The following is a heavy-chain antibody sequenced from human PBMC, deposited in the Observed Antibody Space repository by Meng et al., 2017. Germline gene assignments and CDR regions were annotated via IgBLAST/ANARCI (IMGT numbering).Heavy chain of an antibody. D-gene: IGHD6-19*01. V-gene: IGHV1-46*01. CDR3: ARDLEQWLTPRYYFDY. J-gene: IGHJ4*02. CDR1: GYTFTSYY. Sequence: ASVKVSCKASGYTFTSYYMHWVRQAPGQGLEWMGIINPSGGSTSYAQKFQGRVTMTRDTSTSTVYMELSSLRSEDTAVYYCARDLEQWLTPRYYFDYWGQGKLVNGAS. CDR2: INPSGGST.